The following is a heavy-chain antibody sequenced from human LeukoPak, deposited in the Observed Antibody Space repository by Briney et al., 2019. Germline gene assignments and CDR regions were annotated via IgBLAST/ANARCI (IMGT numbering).Heavy chain of an antibody. D-gene: IGHD3-10*01. CDR3: ARNLWFGESSDAFDM. Sequence: ASVKVSCKASGYSFTGHYMHWVRQAPGQGLEWMGWINPKSGGTNYAQKFQGRVTMTRDTSISIAYMDMSSLRSDDTAVYYCARNLWFGESSDAFDMWGQGTMVTVSS. J-gene: IGHJ3*02. CDR2: INPKSGGT. CDR1: GYSFTGHY. V-gene: IGHV1-2*02.